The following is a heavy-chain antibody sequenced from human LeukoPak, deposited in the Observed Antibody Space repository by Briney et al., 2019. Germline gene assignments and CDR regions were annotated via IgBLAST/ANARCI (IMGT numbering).Heavy chain of an antibody. Sequence: GSLRLSCAASGFTFDDYGMSWVRQAPGKGLEWIGRIYPSESTNYNPSLRSRVTMSVDTSKNQFSLKLSSVTAADTAVYYCARDGVSSSWFYFFDYWGQGTLVTVSS. J-gene: IGHJ4*02. CDR3: ARDGVSSSWFYFFDY. V-gene: IGHV4-4*07. CDR1: GFTFDDYG. CDR2: IYPSEST. D-gene: IGHD6-13*01.